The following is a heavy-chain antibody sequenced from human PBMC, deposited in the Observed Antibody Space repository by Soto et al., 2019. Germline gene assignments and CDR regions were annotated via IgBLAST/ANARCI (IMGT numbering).Heavy chain of an antibody. V-gene: IGHV4-39*01. J-gene: IGHJ4*02. D-gene: IGHD3-3*01. CDR2: IYYSGST. Sequence: SETLSLTCTVSGGSISSSSYYWGWIRQPPGKGLEWIGSIYYSGSTYYNPSLKSRVTISVDTSKNQFSLKLSSVTAADTAVYYCARHPDPRGYYKPHYFDYWGQGTLVTVSS. CDR1: GGSISSSSYY. CDR3: ARHPDPRGYYKPHYFDY.